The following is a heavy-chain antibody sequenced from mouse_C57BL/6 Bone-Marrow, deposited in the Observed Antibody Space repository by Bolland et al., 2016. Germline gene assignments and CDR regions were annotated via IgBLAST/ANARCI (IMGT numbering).Heavy chain of an antibody. D-gene: IGHD1-1*01. CDR2: SGST. CDR3: ARRGVVGGDY. Sequence: SGSTNYNEKFKSKATLTVDKSSSTAYMQLSSLTSEDSAVYYCARRGVVGGDYWGQGTT. J-gene: IGHJ2*01. V-gene: IGHV1-64*01.